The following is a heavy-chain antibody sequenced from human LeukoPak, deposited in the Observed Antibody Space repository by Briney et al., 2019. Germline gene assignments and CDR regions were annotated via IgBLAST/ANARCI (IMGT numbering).Heavy chain of an antibody. CDR1: GYTFTGYY. CDR2: INPNSGGT. V-gene: IGHV1-2*02. Sequence: ASVKVPCKASGYTFTGYYMHWVRQAPGQGLEWMGWINPNSGGTNYAQKFQGRVTMTRDTSISTAYMELSRLRSDDTAVYYCARGNYYDSSGYSTGTTNFDYWGQGTLVTVSS. D-gene: IGHD3-22*01. J-gene: IGHJ4*02. CDR3: ARGNYYDSSGYSTGTTNFDY.